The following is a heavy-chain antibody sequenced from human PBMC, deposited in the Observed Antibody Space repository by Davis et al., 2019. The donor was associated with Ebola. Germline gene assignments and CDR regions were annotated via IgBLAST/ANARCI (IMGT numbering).Heavy chain of an antibody. CDR1: GFTFPNYW. Sequence: GESLKISCQGSGFTFPNYWIGWVRQRPGEGLEWMGMIYPSDSDIRYSPSFEGQVTISVDKSISTAYLHLSSLQASDTAMYYCARLPAGGHTYGNRFYFDYWGQGTLVTVSS. CDR3: ARLPAGGHTYGNRFYFDY. CDR2: IYPSDSDI. D-gene: IGHD5-18*01. J-gene: IGHJ4*02. V-gene: IGHV5-51*01.